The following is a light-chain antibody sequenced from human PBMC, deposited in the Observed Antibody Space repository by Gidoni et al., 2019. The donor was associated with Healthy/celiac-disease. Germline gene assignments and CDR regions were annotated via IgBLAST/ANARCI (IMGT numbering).Light chain of an antibody. V-gene: IGLV2-23*01. CDR1: SSQVGSYNL. CDR2: EGS. Sequence: QSALTQPASVSGSPGQSITISCTGTSSQVGSYNLVSWSQQHPGKAPKLMIYEGSKRPSGVSNRFSGSKSGNTASLTISGLQAEDEADYYCCSYAGSSWVFGGGTKLTVL. CDR3: CSYAGSSWV. J-gene: IGLJ3*02.